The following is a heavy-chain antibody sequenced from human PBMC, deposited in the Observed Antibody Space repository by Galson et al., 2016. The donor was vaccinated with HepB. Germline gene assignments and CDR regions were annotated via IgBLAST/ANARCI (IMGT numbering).Heavy chain of an antibody. CDR1: GFTFSSFR. V-gene: IGHV3-21*01. CDR2: IYSSSSNT. D-gene: IGHD5-18*01. J-gene: IGHJ4*02. Sequence: SLRLSCAASGFTFSSFRMNWVRQAPGKGLEWVSSIYSSSSNTYYADSVKGRFSISRDDAKNSLSLQMNSLRVEDTAVYYCARDGQASGIQLLHQFDSWGQGTLVTVSS. CDR3: ARDGQASGIQLLHQFDS.